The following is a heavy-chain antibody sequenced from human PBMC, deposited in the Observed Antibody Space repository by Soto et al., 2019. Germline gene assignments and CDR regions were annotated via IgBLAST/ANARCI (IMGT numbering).Heavy chain of an antibody. D-gene: IGHD3-22*01. CDR2: ISGSGTDT. V-gene: IGHV3-23*01. Sequence: LRLSCAASGFTFSSYGMNWVRQAPGRGLEWVSVISGSGTDTYYADSVKGRFAISRDNSKNTLYLQMNSLRAEDTAVYYCAKDPPTMIVPSWGQGTLVTVSS. CDR3: AKDPPTMIVPS. CDR1: GFTFSSYG. J-gene: IGHJ5*02.